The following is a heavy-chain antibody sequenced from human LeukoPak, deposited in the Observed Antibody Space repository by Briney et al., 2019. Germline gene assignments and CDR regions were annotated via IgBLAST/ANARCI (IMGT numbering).Heavy chain of an antibody. Sequence: PSETLSLTCTVSGGSISGYYWGWIRQPPGKGLEYIGFIFYSGTTNYNPSLKSRVTISVDTSKNQFSLKLSSVTAADTAVYYCASRYDYVWGSYRYARYYFDYWGQGTLVTVSS. D-gene: IGHD3-16*02. CDR2: IFYSGTT. CDR1: GGSISGYY. V-gene: IGHV4-59*12. CDR3: ASRYDYVWGSYRYARYYFDY. J-gene: IGHJ4*02.